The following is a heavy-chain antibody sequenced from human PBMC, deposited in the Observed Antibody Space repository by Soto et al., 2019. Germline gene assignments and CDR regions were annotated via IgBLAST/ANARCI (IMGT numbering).Heavy chain of an antibody. V-gene: IGHV3-23*01. Sequence: EVQLLESGGGLVQPGGSLRLSCAASGFTFSSYAMSWVRQAPGKGLEWVSAISGSGGSTYYADSVKGRFTISRDNSKNTLYLQMTSLRAEDTAVYYCAKSIAVAGTRREYWGQGTLVTVSS. CDR2: ISGSGGST. D-gene: IGHD6-19*01. J-gene: IGHJ4*02. CDR1: GFTFSSYA. CDR3: AKSIAVAGTRREY.